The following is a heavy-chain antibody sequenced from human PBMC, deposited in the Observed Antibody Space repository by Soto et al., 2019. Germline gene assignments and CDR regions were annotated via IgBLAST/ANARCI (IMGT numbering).Heavy chain of an antibody. CDR3: GGETGAPFNN. D-gene: IGHD1-26*01. CDR1: GFTFSSYW. J-gene: IGHJ4*02. CDR2: IKQDGTEK. V-gene: IGHV3-7*01. Sequence: GGSLRLSCAASGFTFSSYWMSWVRQAPGKGPEWVASIKQDGTEKFYVDSVKGRFAISKDNTKNSLYLQMNNLRVEDTAAYYCGGETGAPFNNGGRGTRVPVSS.